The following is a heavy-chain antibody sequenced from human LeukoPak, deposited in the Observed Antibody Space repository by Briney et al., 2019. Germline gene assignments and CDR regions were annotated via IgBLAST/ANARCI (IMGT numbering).Heavy chain of an antibody. CDR2: IISTSSYI. CDR1: GFTFSSYS. J-gene: IGHJ4*02. Sequence: PGRSLRLSCVVSGFTFSSYSMNWVRQAPGKGLDWVSSIISTSSYIYYADSVKGRLTISRDNARNSLYLKMNSLRDEDTAVYYCARVSLIDMVRGPFDYWGQGTLVTVSS. V-gene: IGHV3-21*01. CDR3: ARVSLIDMVRGPFDY. D-gene: IGHD3-10*01.